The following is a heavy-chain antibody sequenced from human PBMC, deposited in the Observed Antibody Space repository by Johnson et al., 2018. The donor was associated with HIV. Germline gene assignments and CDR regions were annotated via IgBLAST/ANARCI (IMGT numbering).Heavy chain of an antibody. CDR2: VSFDGSNK. CDR3: AREGESLLDAFDI. V-gene: IGHV3-30-3*01. D-gene: IGHD3-16*01. CDR1: GFTFRNYG. J-gene: IGHJ3*02. Sequence: QVQLVESGGGVVRPGGSLRLSCAASGFTFRNYGMHWVRQAPGKGLEWVASVSFDGSNKYYADSVKGRFTISRDNSKNTLYLQMISLRTEDTAVYYCAREGESLLDAFDIWGQGTMVTVSA.